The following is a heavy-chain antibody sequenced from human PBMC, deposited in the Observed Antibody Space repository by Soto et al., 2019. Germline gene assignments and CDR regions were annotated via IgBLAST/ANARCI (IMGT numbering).Heavy chain of an antibody. CDR3: AAPMIVVVNHYGTDV. Sequence: PGGSLRLSCAASGFTFSSYAMSWVRQAPGKGLEWVSAISGSGGSTYYADSVKGRFTISRDNSKNTLYLQMNSLRAEDTAVYYCAAPMIVVVNHYGTDVWGQGTTVTVSS. J-gene: IGHJ6*02. CDR1: GFTFSSYA. V-gene: IGHV3-23*01. D-gene: IGHD3-22*01. CDR2: ISGSGGST.